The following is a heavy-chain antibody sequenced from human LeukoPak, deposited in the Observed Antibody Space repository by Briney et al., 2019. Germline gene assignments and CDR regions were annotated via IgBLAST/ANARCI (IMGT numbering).Heavy chain of an antibody. CDR3: AKTNGATYFDY. J-gene: IGHJ4*02. CDR1: GFTFSSYA. Sequence: GGSLRLSCAASGFTFSSYAMSWVRLALGKGLEGVSGISGSGGSTNYADSVKGRFTISRDNSKNTLYLQMNSLGAEDTAEYYCAKTNGATYFDYWGQGTLVTVSS. D-gene: IGHD4-17*01. V-gene: IGHV3-23*01. CDR2: ISGSGGST.